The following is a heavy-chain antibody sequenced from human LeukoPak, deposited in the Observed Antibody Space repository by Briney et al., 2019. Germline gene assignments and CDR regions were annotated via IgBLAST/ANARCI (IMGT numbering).Heavy chain of an antibody. CDR2: IYYSGST. CDR3: ARGFGYSFGYIGY. CDR1: GGSISSYY. D-gene: IGHD5-18*01. J-gene: IGHJ4*02. V-gene: IGHV4-59*01. Sequence: SETLSLTCTVSGGSISSYYWSWIRQPPGKGLEWIGYIYYSGSTNYNPSLKSRVTISVDTSKNRFSLKLTSVTAADTAVYYCARGFGYSFGYIGYWGQGTLVTVSS.